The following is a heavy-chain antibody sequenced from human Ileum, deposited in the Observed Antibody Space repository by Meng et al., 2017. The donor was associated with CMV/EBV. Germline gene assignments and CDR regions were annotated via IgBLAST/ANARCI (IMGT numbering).Heavy chain of an antibody. CDR3: ENSGLQD. Sequence: GGSLRLSCAASTFTLNNYGMNWVRQAPGKGLEGVSGISSSDGRTYYADSVRGHFTISRDNSKNALSLQMNSLRVEDTAVYYCENSGLQDWGRRTLVTVSS. CDR1: TFTLNNYG. CDR2: ISSSDGRT. D-gene: IGHD4-11*01. J-gene: IGHJ4*02. V-gene: IGHV3-23*01.